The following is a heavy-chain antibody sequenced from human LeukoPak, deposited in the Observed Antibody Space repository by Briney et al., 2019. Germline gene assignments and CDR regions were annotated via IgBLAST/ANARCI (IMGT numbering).Heavy chain of an antibody. CDR2: ISYDGSNQ. V-gene: IGHV3-30*18. CDR3: PNGVSLRAAVDYYYGMDV. J-gene: IGHJ6*02. D-gene: IGHD6-25*01. Sequence: SGGSLRLSCAASGFSFSSYAMHWVRQAPGKGLEWVAVISYDGSNQYYTDSVKGRFTISRDNSQNTLYLQMNSLRADDTASDYLPNGVSLRAAVDYYYGMDVWGQGTTVTVSS. CDR1: GFSFSSYA.